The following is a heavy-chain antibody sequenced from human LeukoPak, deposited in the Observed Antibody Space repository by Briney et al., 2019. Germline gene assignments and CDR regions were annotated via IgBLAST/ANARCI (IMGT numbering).Heavy chain of an antibody. CDR2: ISTSSSYI. Sequence: AGGSLRLSCAASGFTFSSNTMNWVRQAPGKGLEWVSFISTSSSYIYYADSVKGRFTISRDNAKNSLYLQMNSLRAEDTAVYYCARDLQEAAFDIWGQGTMVTVSS. J-gene: IGHJ3*02. V-gene: IGHV3-21*04. D-gene: IGHD5-24*01. CDR1: GFTFSSNT. CDR3: ARDLQEAAFDI.